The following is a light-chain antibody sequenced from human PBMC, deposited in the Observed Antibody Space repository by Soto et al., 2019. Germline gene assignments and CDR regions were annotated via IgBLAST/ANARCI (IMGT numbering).Light chain of an antibody. V-gene: IGLV2-23*02. CDR3: CSYAGRSTHLV. CDR2: EVT. J-gene: IGLJ2*01. CDR1: SSDVGNYNL. Sequence: QSALTQPASVSGSPGQSITISCTGTSSDVGNYNLVSWYQQHPGKAPQLMIYEVTKRPSGVSNRFSGSKSGNTASLTISGLQAEDEADYCCCSYAGRSTHLVFGGGTKLTVL.